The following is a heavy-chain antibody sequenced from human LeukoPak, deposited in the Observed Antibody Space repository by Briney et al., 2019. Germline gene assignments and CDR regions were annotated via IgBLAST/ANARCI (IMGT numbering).Heavy chain of an antibody. CDR2: MNPNSGNT. CDR3: ARGGDPVVPDAPDY. CDR1: GYTFTSYD. D-gene: IGHD2-2*01. J-gene: IGHJ4*02. Sequence: EASVKVSCKASGYTFTSYDINWVRQATGQGLEWMGWMNPNSGNTGYAQKFQGRVTMTRNTSISTAYMELSSLRSEDTAVYYCARGGDPVVPDAPDYWGQGTLVTVSS. V-gene: IGHV1-8*01.